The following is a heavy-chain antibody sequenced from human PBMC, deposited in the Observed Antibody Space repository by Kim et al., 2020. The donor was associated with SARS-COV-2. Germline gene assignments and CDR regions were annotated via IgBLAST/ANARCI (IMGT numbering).Heavy chain of an antibody. CDR3: AKTSGVFASRTYYYGLDV. V-gene: IGHV3-30*04. CDR2: ISYEGSME. CDR1: GFTFSGYA. D-gene: IGHD2-2*01. Sequence: GGSLRLSCAASGFTFSGYAMHWVRQPPGKGLEWVAFISYEGSMEYYADSVKGRFTISRDSSKSTLYLQMNSLRPEDTAIYYCAKTSGVFASRTYYYGLDVWGQGTTVTVSS. J-gene: IGHJ6*02.